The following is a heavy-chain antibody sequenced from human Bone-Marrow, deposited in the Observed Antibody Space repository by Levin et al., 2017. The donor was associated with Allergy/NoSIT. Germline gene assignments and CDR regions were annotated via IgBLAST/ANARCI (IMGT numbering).Heavy chain of an antibody. CDR2: IHSSGST. CDR1: GDSISPYY. CDR3: ARPRSSDWHFGL. J-gene: IGHJ2*01. Sequence: SQTLSLTCTVSGDSISPYYWSWIRQPPGKGLEWIGFIHSSGSTNYSPSFRNRVTASIDVSKNQVFLKLTSVTAADTAIYYCARPRSSDWHFGLWGHGTLVTVSS. V-gene: IGHV4-59*08. D-gene: IGHD6-6*01.